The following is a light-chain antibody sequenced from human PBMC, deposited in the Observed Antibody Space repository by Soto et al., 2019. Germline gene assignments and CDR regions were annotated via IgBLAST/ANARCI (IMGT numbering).Light chain of an antibody. Sequence: DIQMTQSPSTLSASIGDRVTITCRASQSISDRLAWYQQRPGKAPKLLMYKASTLESGVPSRFSGSGSGTELALTISSLHPDDFAPYYCQHYKTYSPWTFGQGTKVDI. CDR3: QHYKTYSPWT. CDR2: KAS. CDR1: QSISDR. V-gene: IGKV1-5*03. J-gene: IGKJ1*01.